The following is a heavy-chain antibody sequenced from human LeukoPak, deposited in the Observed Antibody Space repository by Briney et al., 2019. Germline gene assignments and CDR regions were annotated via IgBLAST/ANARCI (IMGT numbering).Heavy chain of an antibody. J-gene: IGHJ4*02. Sequence: GGSLRLSRAGSGFTFSNYWMSWPPQAPGKGLRWVANIDQDGREKYYVDSVNGRSTNYRDNTKNSLYRQMNSLIAEDTAVYYCVRGVRAPDYWGQGTLVTVSS. CDR2: IDQDGREK. CDR1: GFTFSNYW. V-gene: IGHV3-7*01. CDR3: VRGVRAPDY.